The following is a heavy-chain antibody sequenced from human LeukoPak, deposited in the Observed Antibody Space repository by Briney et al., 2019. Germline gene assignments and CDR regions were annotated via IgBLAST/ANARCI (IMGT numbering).Heavy chain of an antibody. J-gene: IGHJ5*02. V-gene: IGHV1-69*05. CDR1: GGTFSSYA. CDR2: IIPIFGTA. D-gene: IGHD1-14*01. Sequence: SVKVSCKASGGTFSSYAISWVRQAPGQGLEWMGGIIPIFGTANYAQKFQGRVTITTDESTSTAYMELSSLRSEDTAVYYCASLRTGTNKWFDPWGQGTLVTVSS. CDR3: ASLRTGTNKWFDP.